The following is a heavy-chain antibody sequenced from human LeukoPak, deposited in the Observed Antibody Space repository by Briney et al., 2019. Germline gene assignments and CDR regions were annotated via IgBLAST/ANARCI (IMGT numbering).Heavy chain of an antibody. CDR1: GYTFTSYG. CDR3: ARAPQNSYGSGTRAFDI. D-gene: IGHD3-10*01. V-gene: IGHV1-18*01. Sequence: ASVKVSCKASGYTFTSYGISWVRQAPGQGLEWMGWISAYNGNTNYAQKLQGRVTMTTDTSTSTAYMELRSLRSDDTAVYYCARAPQNSYGSGTRAFDIWGQGTMVTVSS. J-gene: IGHJ3*02. CDR2: ISAYNGNT.